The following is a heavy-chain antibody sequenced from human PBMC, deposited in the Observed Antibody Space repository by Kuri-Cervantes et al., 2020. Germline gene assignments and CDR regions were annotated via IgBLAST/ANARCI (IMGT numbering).Heavy chain of an antibody. CDR2: INADNDYT. CDR3: ARASGRYFDWLFSSNWFDP. J-gene: IGHJ5*02. CDR1: GYTFTSYA. Sequence: ASVKVSCKASGYTFTSYAMHWVRQAPGQRLEWMGWINADNDYTKYSQKFQGRVAFSRDTSASTAYMELNNLRSEDTAVYYCARASGRYFDWLFSSNWFDPWGRGTLVTVSS. V-gene: IGHV1-3*01. D-gene: IGHD3-9*01.